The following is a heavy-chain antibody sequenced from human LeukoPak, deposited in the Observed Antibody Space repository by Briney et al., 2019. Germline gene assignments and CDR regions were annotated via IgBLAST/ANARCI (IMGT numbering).Heavy chain of an antibody. CDR3: AKDRGGYSYIFEY. CDR2: ISNDGSNK. Sequence: GGSLRLSCAASGFTFSSYGIHWVRQTPGKGLEWVAVISNDGSNKYYADSVKGRFTISRDNSKNTLYLQMSTLRAGDTAVYYCAKDRGGYSYIFEYWGQGTLVTVSS. J-gene: IGHJ4*02. CDR1: GFTFSSYG. V-gene: IGHV3-30*18. D-gene: IGHD5-18*01.